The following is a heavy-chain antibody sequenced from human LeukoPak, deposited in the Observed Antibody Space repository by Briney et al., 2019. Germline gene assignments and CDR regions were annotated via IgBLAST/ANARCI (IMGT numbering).Heavy chain of an antibody. CDR1: GFTFSSYG. V-gene: IGHV3-33*01. CDR3: ARDGGRYFDWLSLHFDY. J-gene: IGHJ4*02. CDR2: IWYDGSNK. Sequence: PGGSLRLSCAASGFTFSSYGMHWVRQAPGNGLEWVAVIWYDGSNKYYADSVKGRFTISRDNSKNTLYLQMNSLRAEDTAVYYCARDGGRYFDWLSLHFDYWGQGTLVTVSS. D-gene: IGHD3-9*01.